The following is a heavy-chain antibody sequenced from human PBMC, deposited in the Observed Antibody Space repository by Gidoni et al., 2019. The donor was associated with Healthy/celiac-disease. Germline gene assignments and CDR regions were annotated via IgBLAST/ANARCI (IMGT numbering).Heavy chain of an antibody. J-gene: IGHJ4*02. CDR3: ARTGTKSGDY. CDR2: IKQDGSEK. Sequence: EVQLVEPGGGLVQPGGFMSLSREAPGFTFSSYWMSWVRQAPGTGLEWVANIKQDGSEKFYVDSVKGRFTISRDNAKNSLYLQMNSLRAEDTAVYYCARTGTKSGDYWGQVTLVTVSS. V-gene: IGHV3-7*01. CDR1: GFTFSSYW. D-gene: IGHD4-17*01.